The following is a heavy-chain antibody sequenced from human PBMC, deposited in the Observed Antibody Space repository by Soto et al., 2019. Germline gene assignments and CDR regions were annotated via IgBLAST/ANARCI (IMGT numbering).Heavy chain of an antibody. D-gene: IGHD3-3*01. CDR3: ARERKFDFWRKGLDV. CDR2: MDPNSGST. Sequence: GDSGNLYFKAAGYPFTSYDINLVREAPGQGLEWLGWMDPNSGSTGYAQNFQGRVTMTRNISINTAHMELSSLRSEDTAVYYCARERKFDFWRKGLDVWGQGTTVTGSS. V-gene: IGHV1-8*01. CDR1: GYPFTSYD. J-gene: IGHJ6*01.